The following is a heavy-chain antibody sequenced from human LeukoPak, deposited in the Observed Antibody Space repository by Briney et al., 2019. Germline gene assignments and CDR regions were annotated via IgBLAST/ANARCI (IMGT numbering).Heavy chain of an antibody. V-gene: IGHV3-30*18. J-gene: IGHJ4*02. Sequence: GGSLRLSCAASGFTFSSYGMHWVLQAPGKGLEWVAVISYDGSNKYYADSVKGRFTISRDNSKNTLYLQMNSLRAEDTAVYYCAKGVGRYFDWLFLFDYWGQGTLVTVSS. CDR2: ISYDGSNK. CDR3: AKGVGRYFDWLFLFDY. D-gene: IGHD3-9*01. CDR1: GFTFSSYG.